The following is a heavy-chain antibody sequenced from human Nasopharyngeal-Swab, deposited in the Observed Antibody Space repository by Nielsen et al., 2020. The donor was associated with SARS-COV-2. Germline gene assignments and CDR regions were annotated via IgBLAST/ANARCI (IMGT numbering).Heavy chain of an antibody. Sequence: SETLSLTCTVSGGSISSSSYCWGWIRQPPGKGLEWIGSIYYSGSTYYNPSLKSRVTISVDTSKNQFSLKLSSVTAADTAVYYCARDRYSSSPLLPNYYYYYGMDVWGQGTTVTVSS. CDR1: GGSISSSSYC. CDR2: IYYSGST. V-gene: IGHV4-39*07. J-gene: IGHJ6*02. D-gene: IGHD6-13*01. CDR3: ARDRYSSSPLLPNYYYYYGMDV.